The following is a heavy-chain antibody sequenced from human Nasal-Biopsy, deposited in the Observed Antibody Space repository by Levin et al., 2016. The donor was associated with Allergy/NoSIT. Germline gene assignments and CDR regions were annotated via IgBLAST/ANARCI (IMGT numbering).Heavy chain of an antibody. CDR1: GFKFDDFG. Sequence: GGSLRLSCTASGFKFDDFGMNWVRQVPGKGLEWVSHINWNSGSTTYAGSVKGRFTISRDNTKNSLFLQMHSLRADDTAVYYCARDWRIGAAGPMKNWGQGILVTVSS. CDR2: INWNSGST. V-gene: IGHV3-20*04. D-gene: IGHD6-25*01. J-gene: IGHJ4*02. CDR3: ARDWRIGAAGPMKN.